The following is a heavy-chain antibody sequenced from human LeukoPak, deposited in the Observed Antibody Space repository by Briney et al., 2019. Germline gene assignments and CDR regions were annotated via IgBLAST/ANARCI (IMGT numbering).Heavy chain of an antibody. CDR2: IIPIFGTA. CDR1: GGTFSSYA. Sequence: GASVKVSCKASGGTFSSYAISWVRQAPGQGLEWMGGIIPIFGTANYAQKFQGRVTITADESTSTAYMELSSLRSEDTAVYYCARSPYDSSGYYYYYYYMDVWGKGTTVTISS. CDR3: ARSPYDSSGYYYYYYYMDV. J-gene: IGHJ6*03. V-gene: IGHV1-69*13. D-gene: IGHD3-22*01.